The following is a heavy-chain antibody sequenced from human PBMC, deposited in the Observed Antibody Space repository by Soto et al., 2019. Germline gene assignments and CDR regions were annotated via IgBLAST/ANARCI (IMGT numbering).Heavy chain of an antibody. Sequence: SCKVSGYTLTELSMHWVRQAPGKGLEWVAVISYDGSNKYYADSVKGRFTISRDNSKNTLYLQMNSLRAEDTAVYYCAKDLGHSSSWNQVEKYYCYYYGMDVWGQGTTVTVSS. CDR2: ISYDGSNK. CDR3: AKDLGHSSSWNQVEKYYCYYYGMDV. V-gene: IGHV3-30*18. D-gene: IGHD6-13*01. J-gene: IGHJ6*02. CDR1: GYTLTELS.